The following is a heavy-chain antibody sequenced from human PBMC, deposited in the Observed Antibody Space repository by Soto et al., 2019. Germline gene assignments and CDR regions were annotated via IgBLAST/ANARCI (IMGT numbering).Heavy chain of an antibody. J-gene: IGHJ6*02. Sequence: QVQLVQSGAEVKKPGASVKVSCKASGYTFTGYYIHWVRQAPGQGLEWMGWINPNSGGTNYAQKFQGWVTMTRDTSISTAYMELSRLRSDDTAVYYCAVAVAGTPYYYYGMDVWGQGTTVTVSS. CDR1: GYTFTGYY. V-gene: IGHV1-2*04. CDR2: INPNSGGT. D-gene: IGHD6-19*01. CDR3: AVAVAGTPYYYYGMDV.